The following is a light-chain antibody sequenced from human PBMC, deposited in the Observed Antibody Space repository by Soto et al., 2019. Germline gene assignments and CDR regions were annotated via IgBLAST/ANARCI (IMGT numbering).Light chain of an antibody. CDR1: SSDVGGYNY. CDR3: SSFTSSSTLV. V-gene: IGLV2-14*03. Sequence: QSVLTQPASVSGSPGQSITIACTGASSDVGGYNYVSWYQQHPGKAPKLMIYDVTNRPSGVSNRFSGSKSGNTASLTISGLQAEDEADYYCSSFTSSSTLVFGGGTQLGVL. CDR2: DVT. J-gene: IGLJ2*01.